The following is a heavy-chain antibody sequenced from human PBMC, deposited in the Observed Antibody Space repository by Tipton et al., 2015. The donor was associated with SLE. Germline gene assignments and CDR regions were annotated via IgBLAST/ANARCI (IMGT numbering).Heavy chain of an antibody. CDR1: GYSFTSHW. Sequence: QLVQSGAEVKKPGESLRISCEGSGYSFTSHWIAWVRLMPGKGLEWMGTIYPSDSDTKYSPSVQGQVTISVVKSIRTTFLQWGSLKASDIAIYYCARRGLGSGSYKGFDLWGQGTMVTVSS. D-gene: IGHD1-26*01. V-gene: IGHV5-51*03. CDR2: IYPSDSDT. CDR3: ARRGLGSGSYKGFDL. J-gene: IGHJ3*01.